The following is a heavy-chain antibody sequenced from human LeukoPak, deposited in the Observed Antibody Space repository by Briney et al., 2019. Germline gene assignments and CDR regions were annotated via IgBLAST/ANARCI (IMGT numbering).Heavy chain of an antibody. V-gene: IGHV3-23*01. CDR3: AKAFHSSGGGGAFDI. Sequence: GGSLRLSCAASGFTFSSYAMSWVRQAPGKGLEWVSAISGSGGSTYYADSVKGRFTISRDNSKNTLYLQINSLRAEDAAVYYCAKAFHSSGGGGAFDIWGQGTMVTVSS. CDR1: GFTFSSYA. J-gene: IGHJ3*02. CDR2: ISGSGGST. D-gene: IGHD6-25*01.